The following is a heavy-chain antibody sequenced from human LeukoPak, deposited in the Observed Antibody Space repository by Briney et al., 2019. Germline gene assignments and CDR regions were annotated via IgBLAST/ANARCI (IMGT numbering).Heavy chain of an antibody. D-gene: IGHD2-21*01. CDR2: INTNSGGT. CDR1: GYTFTGYY. V-gene: IGHV1-2*02. J-gene: IGHJ3*01. Sequence: ASVKVSCKTSGYTFTGYYMHWVRQAPGQGLEWMGCINTNSGGTYYAQKFQGRVTMTTDTSISTAYMELSRLRSDDTVFYYCARAVVEDDAFDFCGQGTMVTVS. CDR3: ARAVVEDDAFDF.